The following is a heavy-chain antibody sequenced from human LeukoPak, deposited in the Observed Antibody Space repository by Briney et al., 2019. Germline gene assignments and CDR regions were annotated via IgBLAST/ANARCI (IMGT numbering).Heavy chain of an antibody. Sequence: PSETLSLTCTVSGYSISSDYYWGWSRHPPGRGGEGIGSVYYRGSTHYNPSPRSRLTISSDTSKTQFSLKLNSLTAADTAIYYCARGYDSSGYRAFEYFQHWGQGTLVTVSS. J-gene: IGHJ1*01. CDR2: VYYRGST. D-gene: IGHD3-22*01. CDR3: ARGYDSSGYRAFEYFQH. CDR1: GYSISSDYY. V-gene: IGHV4-38-2*02.